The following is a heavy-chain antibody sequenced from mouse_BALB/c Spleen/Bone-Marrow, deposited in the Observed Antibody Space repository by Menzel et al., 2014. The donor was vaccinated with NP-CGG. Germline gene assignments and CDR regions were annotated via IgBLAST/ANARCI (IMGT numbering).Heavy chain of an antibody. CDR1: GYTFTRYY. CDR2: INPYNGGT. CDR3: SLLGDY. Sequence: KPGASVKLSCKASGYTFTRYYMYWVKQRPGQGLEWIGGINPYNGGTHFNEKFKSKATLTVDKSSSTAYMQLNSLTSEDSAVYYCSLLGDYWGQGTTLTVSS. D-gene: IGHD1-1*01. J-gene: IGHJ2*01. V-gene: IGHV1-53*01.